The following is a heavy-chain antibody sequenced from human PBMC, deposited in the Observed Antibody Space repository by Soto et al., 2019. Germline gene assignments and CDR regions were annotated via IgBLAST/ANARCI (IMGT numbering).Heavy chain of an antibody. CDR1: GFTVSTYR. D-gene: IGHD3-16*01. J-gene: IGHJ4*02. CDR3: ARDTRHYAGAEY. V-gene: IGHV3-66*01. CDR2: IYSAGSA. Sequence: PGGSLRLSCAASGFTVSTYRMSWVRQAPGKGLEWISVIYSAGSADFADSVKGRFTISRDNSKNTLYLQMNSLRTEDTAVYYCARDTRHYAGAEYWGQGTLVTVSS.